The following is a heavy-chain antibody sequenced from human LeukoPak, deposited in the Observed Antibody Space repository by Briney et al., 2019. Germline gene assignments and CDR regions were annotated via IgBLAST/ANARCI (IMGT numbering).Heavy chain of an antibody. D-gene: IGHD3-10*01. Sequence: SETLSLTCAVYGESLNGHYWSWIRQSPGKGLEWIGESGDSGGTKFNPSLKSRVTISVDTSKNQFSLKLSSVTAADTAVYYCALYGSGSYNFDSWGQGTLVTVSS. CDR1: GESLNGHY. CDR2: SGDSGGT. V-gene: IGHV4-34*01. CDR3: ALYGSGSYNFDS. J-gene: IGHJ4*02.